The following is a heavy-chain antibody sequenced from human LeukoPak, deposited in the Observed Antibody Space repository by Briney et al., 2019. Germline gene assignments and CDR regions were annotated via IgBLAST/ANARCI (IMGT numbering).Heavy chain of an antibody. CDR1: GGTFSSYA. Sequence: SVKVSCKASGGTFSSYAISWVRQAPGRGLEWMGRIIPIFGTANYAQKFQGRVTITTDESTSTAYMELSSLRSEDTAVYYCATTQVFRRWELQGFFDYWGQGTLVTVSS. J-gene: IGHJ4*02. D-gene: IGHD1-26*01. CDR3: ATTQVFRRWELQGFFDY. V-gene: IGHV1-69*05. CDR2: IIPIFGTA.